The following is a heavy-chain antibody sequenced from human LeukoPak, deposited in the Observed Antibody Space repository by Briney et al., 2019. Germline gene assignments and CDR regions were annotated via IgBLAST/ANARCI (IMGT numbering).Heavy chain of an antibody. V-gene: IGHV3-21*01. D-gene: IGHD4-17*01. CDR3: ARDNSWNGDYGGPYFDY. Sequence: GGSLRLSCAASGFTLSSYNMNWVRQAPGKGLEWVSSISSSSTYIYYADSVKGRFTISRDNAKNSLYLQMNSLRAEDTAVYYCARDNSWNGDYGGPYFDYWGQGTLVTVSS. CDR1: GFTLSSYN. J-gene: IGHJ4*02. CDR2: ISSSSTYI.